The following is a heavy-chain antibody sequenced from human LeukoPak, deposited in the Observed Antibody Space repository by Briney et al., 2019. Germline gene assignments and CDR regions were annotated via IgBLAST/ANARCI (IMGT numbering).Heavy chain of an antibody. V-gene: IGHV3-23*01. J-gene: IGHJ4*02. D-gene: IGHD6-19*01. Sequence: PGGSLRLSCAASGFTFSSNAMSCVRQAPGKGLEWVSTINSSGGSTYYADSVKGRFTISRDNSKNTLYLQMNSLRAEDTAIYYCARDLGSTGWYYFDYWGQGTLATVSS. CDR2: INSSGGST. CDR3: ARDLGSTGWYYFDY. CDR1: GFTFSSNA.